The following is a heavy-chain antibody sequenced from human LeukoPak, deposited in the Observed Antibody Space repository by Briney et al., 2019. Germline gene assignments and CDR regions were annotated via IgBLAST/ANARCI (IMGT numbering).Heavy chain of an antibody. CDR2: IYSGGRT. CDR3: ARAEWLGAFDI. J-gene: IGHJ3*02. CDR1: GFTVSSNY. Sequence: GGSLRLSCAASGFTVSSNYMSWVRQAPGKGLEWVSVIYSGGRTYYADSVKGRFTISRDNSKNTLYLQMNSLRAEDTAVYYCARAEWLGAFDIWGQGTMVTVSS. V-gene: IGHV3-53*01. D-gene: IGHD3-3*01.